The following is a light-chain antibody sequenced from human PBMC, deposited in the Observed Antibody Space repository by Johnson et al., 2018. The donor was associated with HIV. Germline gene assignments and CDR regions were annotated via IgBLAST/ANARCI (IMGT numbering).Light chain of an antibody. Sequence: QSILTQPPSVSAAPGQKVTISCSGSSSNIGNNFVSWYQQLPGRAPKLLIYDNNKRPSGIPDRFSGSKSGTSATLGITGLQTGDEADYYFGTWDSSLRVGVFGPGTKVTVL. V-gene: IGLV1-51*01. J-gene: IGLJ1*01. CDR3: GTWDSSLRVGV. CDR2: DNN. CDR1: SSNIGNNF.